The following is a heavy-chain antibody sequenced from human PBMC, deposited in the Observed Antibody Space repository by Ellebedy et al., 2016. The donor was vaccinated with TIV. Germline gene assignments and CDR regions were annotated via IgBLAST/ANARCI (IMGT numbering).Heavy chain of an antibody. CDR3: ARDDVGTYSSSWYLPLNYYYYYGMDV. V-gene: IGHV3-74*01. D-gene: IGHD6-13*01. Sequence: GGSLRLXXAASGFTFSSYWMHWVRQAPGKGLVWVSRINSDGSSTSYADSVKGRFTISRDNAKNSLYLQMNSLRAEDTAVYYCARDDVGTYSSSWYLPLNYYYYYGMDVWGQGTTVTVSS. CDR2: INSDGSST. CDR1: GFTFSSYW. J-gene: IGHJ6*02.